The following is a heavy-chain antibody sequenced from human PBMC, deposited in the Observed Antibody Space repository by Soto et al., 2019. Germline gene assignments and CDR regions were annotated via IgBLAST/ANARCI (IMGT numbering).Heavy chain of an antibody. Sequence: ASVKVSCKASGYTFTGYYMHWVRQAPGPGLEWMGWINPNSGGTNYAQKFQGWVTMTRDTSISTAYMELSRLRSDDTAVYYCARGLYSGSYFYYYYGMDVWGQGITVTVSS. CDR3: ARGLYSGSYFYYYYGMDV. V-gene: IGHV1-2*04. D-gene: IGHD1-26*01. CDR1: GYTFTGYY. CDR2: INPNSGGT. J-gene: IGHJ6*02.